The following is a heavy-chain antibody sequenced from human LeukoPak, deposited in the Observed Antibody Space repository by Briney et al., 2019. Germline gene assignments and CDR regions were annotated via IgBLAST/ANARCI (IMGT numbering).Heavy chain of an antibody. V-gene: IGHV3-66*01. J-gene: IGHJ5*02. CDR1: GFTFSSYK. CDR3: ARGAYGSGSYGDNWFDP. D-gene: IGHD3-10*01. Sequence: PGGSLRLSCAASGFTFSSYKMNWVRQAPGKGLEWVSVIYSGGSTYYADSVKGRFTISRDNSKNTLYLQMNSLRAEDTAVYYCARGAYGSGSYGDNWFDPWGQETLVTVSS. CDR2: IYSGGST.